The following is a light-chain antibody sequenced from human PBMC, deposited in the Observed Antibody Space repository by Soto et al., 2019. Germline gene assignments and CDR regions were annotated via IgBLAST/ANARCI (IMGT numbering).Light chain of an antibody. Sequence: EIVLTQSPATLSLSPGERATLSCRASQSVSSYLAWYQQKPGQAPRLLIYDASNRATGIPGSFSGSGSGTDFTLTISSLEPADFAVYYCQQRSNWPLTFGGGTKVEIK. CDR3: QQRSNWPLT. V-gene: IGKV3-11*01. CDR1: QSVSSY. J-gene: IGKJ4*01. CDR2: DAS.